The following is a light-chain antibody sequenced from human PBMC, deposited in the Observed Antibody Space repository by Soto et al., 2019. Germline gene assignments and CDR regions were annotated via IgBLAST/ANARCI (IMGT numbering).Light chain of an antibody. J-gene: IGKJ1*01. V-gene: IGKV1-39*01. CDR3: QQSYTTPRT. Sequence: DIQMTQSPSTLSGSVGDRVTITCRASQGIRNDLGWYQQKPGKAPRLLINAASNLQSGVPSRFRGSGSETDFTLTITSLQPEDFATYYCQQSYTTPRTFGQGTKVDIK. CDR2: AAS. CDR1: QGIRND.